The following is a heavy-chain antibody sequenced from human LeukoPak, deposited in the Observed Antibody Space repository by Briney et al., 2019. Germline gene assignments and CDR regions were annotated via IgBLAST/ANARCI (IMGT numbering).Heavy chain of an antibody. V-gene: IGHV4-59*01. J-gene: IGHJ5*02. CDR3: ARGGNYWPQWWFDP. CDR1: GGSISSYY. CDR2: IYYTGST. Sequence: SETLSLTCTVSGGSISSYYWSWIRQPPGKGLEWIGYIYYTGSTSYNPSLKSRVTMSLDASKNQFSLELNSVTPADTAVYYCARGGNYWPQWWFDPWGRGTLVSVSS. D-gene: IGHD1-26*01.